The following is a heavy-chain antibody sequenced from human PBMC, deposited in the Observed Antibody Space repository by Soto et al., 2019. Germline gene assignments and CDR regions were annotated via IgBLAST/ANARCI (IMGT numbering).Heavy chain of an antibody. CDR1: GGTFSNYA. Sequence: QVQLVQSGAEVKKPGSSVKVSCKASGGTFSNYAISWVRQAPGQWLEWMGGIIPMFGTANYGKKFQGRVTITADKFTSTAYMELHSLKSGDTAVYYCARDPFIAAGGYYYYYGMDVWGQGTTVTVSS. CDR3: ARDPFIAAGGYYYYYGMDV. J-gene: IGHJ6*02. CDR2: IIPMFGTA. D-gene: IGHD6-13*01. V-gene: IGHV1-69*06.